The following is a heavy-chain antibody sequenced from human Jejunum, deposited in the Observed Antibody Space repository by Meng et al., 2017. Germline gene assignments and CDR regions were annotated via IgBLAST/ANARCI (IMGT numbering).Heavy chain of an antibody. V-gene: IGHV3-11*04. D-gene: IGHD3-3*01. J-gene: IGHJ6*02. Sequence: GESLKISCAASGFTFSDYYMGWIRQAPGKGLEWVSYITGSGRGTWYADSVKGRFTISRDNARNSLHLQMTSLRADDTAVYFCSRDLRALQYDDYSYAIDVWGQGTTVTVSS. CDR1: GFTFSDYY. CDR3: SRDLRALQYDDYSYAIDV. CDR2: ITGSGRGT.